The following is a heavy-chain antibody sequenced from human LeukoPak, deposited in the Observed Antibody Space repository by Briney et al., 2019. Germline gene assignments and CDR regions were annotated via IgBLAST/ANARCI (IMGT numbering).Heavy chain of an antibody. CDR1: GGSSSAYY. J-gene: IGHJ4*02. V-gene: IGHV4-59*01. CDR3: ARAFSD. D-gene: IGHD6-19*01. Sequence: PSETLSLTCTVSGGSSSAYYYTWIRQPPGKGLGWIGLIYNSGSTNYNPSLKSRVIISADTSKNQFSLKLTSVTAADTAVYYCARAFSDWGQGTLVTVSS. CDR2: IYNSGST.